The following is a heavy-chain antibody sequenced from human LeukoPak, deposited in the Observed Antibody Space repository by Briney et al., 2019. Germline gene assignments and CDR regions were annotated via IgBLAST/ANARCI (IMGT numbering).Heavy chain of an antibody. CDR3: ARARVMVRGVIMVGDYYYGMDV. CDR1: GYTFTGYY. J-gene: IGHJ6*02. CDR2: ISAYNGNT. Sequence: ASVKVSCKASGYTFTGYYMHWVRQAPGQGLEWMGWISAYNGNTNYAQKLQGRVTMTTDTSTSTAYMELRSLRSDDTAVYYCARARVMVRGVIMVGDYYYGMDVWGQGTTVTVSS. V-gene: IGHV1-18*04. D-gene: IGHD3-10*01.